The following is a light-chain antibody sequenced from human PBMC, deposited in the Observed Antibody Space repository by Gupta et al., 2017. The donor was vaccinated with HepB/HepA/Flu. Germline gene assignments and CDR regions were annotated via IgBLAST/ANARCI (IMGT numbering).Light chain of an antibody. Sequence: PLIPPASVSGAPCQSITISCTGTTSDVGGYNHVCWYQQYSGKAPKLIIYDVYYRPSGISNRFSGSKSGNTASLTISGLQSEDEANYYCSSYTTTSAVEVFGGGTKLTVL. CDR2: DVY. CDR3: SSYTTTSAVEV. J-gene: IGLJ2*01. V-gene: IGLV2-14*01. CDR1: TSDVGGYNH.